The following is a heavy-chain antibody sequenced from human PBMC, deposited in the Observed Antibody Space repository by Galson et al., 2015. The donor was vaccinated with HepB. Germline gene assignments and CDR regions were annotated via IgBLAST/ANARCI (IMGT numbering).Heavy chain of an antibody. CDR3: ARISGSFTATDAFDI. J-gene: IGHJ3*02. D-gene: IGHD1-26*01. CDR2: TYYRSKWYS. Sequence: CAISGDSVSSKSAAWNWIRQSPSRGLEWLGRTYYRSKWYSDFAVSVKSRITINPDTSKNQFSLQLNSVTPEDTAVYYCARISGSFTATDAFDIWGQGTRVTVSS. V-gene: IGHV6-1*01. CDR1: GDSVSSKSAA.